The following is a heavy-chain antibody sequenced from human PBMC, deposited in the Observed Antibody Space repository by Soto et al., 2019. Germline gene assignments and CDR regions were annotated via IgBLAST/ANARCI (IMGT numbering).Heavy chain of an antibody. CDR1: GFTVSSNY. CDR3: ASAWYNWNDRGAFDI. V-gene: IGHV3-53*01. J-gene: IGHJ3*02. D-gene: IGHD1-1*01. Sequence: GGSLRLSCAASGFTVSSNYMSWVRQAPGKGLEWVSVIYSGGSTYYADSVKGRFTISRDNSKNTLYLQMNSLRAEDTAVYYCASAWYNWNDRGAFDIWGQGTMVTVSS. CDR2: IYSGGST.